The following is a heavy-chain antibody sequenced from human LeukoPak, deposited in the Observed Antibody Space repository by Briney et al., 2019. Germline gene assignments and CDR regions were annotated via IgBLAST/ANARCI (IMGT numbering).Heavy chain of an antibody. D-gene: IGHD3-16*01. CDR1: GFTFSRYS. V-gene: IGHV3-7*01. J-gene: IGHJ4*02. CDR2: IKPDGSEQ. CDR3: ADGGFDF. Sequence: PGGSLRLSCAASGFTFSRYSMSRVRQAPGKGLEWVANIKPDGSEQDYVDSPKGRFTISRDNAKNSLYLRMNTLRAEDTAVYYCADGGFDFWGQGTLVTVSS.